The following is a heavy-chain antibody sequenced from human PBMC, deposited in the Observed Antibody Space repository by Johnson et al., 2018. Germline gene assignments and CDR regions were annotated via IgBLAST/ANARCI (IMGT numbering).Heavy chain of an antibody. CDR2: IYYSGST. V-gene: IGHV4-59*01. Sequence: QVQLQESGPGLVKPSETLSLICTVSGDSIRSYYWSWIRQPPGKGLEWIGFIYYSGSTNYNPSLKSRVTISVDTSKNLFSLKLTSVTAADTAVYYCARDYRQWLTAAGGFYYFYMDVWGKGTTVTVSS. D-gene: IGHD6-19*01. CDR1: GDSIRSYY. CDR3: ARDYRQWLTAAGGFYYFYMDV. J-gene: IGHJ6*03.